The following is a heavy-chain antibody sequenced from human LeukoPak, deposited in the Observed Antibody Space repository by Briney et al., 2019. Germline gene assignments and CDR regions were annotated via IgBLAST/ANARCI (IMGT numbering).Heavy chain of an antibody. V-gene: IGHV3-66*01. D-gene: IGHD3-10*01. Sequence: PGGSLRLSCAASGITVSSNYMSWVRQAPGKGLEWVSVIYTGGSTYYADSVKGRFTISRDISKNTLYLQMNNLRAEDTAVYYCARVNRYYGSGTYYHDAFDVWGRGTMVTVSS. CDR1: GITVSSNY. CDR2: IYTGGST. J-gene: IGHJ3*01. CDR3: ARVNRYYGSGTYYHDAFDV.